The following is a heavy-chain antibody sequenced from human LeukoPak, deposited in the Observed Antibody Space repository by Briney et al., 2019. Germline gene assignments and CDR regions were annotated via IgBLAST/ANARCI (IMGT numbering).Heavy chain of an antibody. CDR2: IYYSGST. CDR1: GGSISSGGYY. CDR3: AWGGDFWSGYYEG. D-gene: IGHD3-3*01. Sequence: SETLSLTCTVSGGSISSGGYYWSWIRQHPGRGLEWIGYIYYSGSTYYNPSLKSRVTISVDTSKNQFSLRLSSVTAADTAVYYCAWGGDFWSGYYEGWGQGTLVTVSS. V-gene: IGHV4-31*03. J-gene: IGHJ4*02.